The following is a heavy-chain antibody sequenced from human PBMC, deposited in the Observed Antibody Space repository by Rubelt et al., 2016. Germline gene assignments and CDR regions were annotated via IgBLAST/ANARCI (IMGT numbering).Heavy chain of an antibody. D-gene: IGHD2-2*02. CDR3: AHIHCSSTSCYTVSGGFFDY. V-gene: IGHV2-5*02. J-gene: IGHJ4*02. CDR1: GFSLSTSGVG. Sequence: QITLKESGPTLVKPTQTLTLTCTFSGFSLSTSGVGVGWIRQPPGKALEWLALIYWDDDKRYSPSLKSMLTIVKDASKNQVVLTRTNMEPADTATYYCAHIHCSSTSCYTVSGGFFDYWGQGTLVTVSS. CDR2: IYWDDDK.